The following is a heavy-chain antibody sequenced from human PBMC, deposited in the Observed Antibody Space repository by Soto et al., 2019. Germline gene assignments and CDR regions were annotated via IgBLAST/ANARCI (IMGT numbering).Heavy chain of an antibody. CDR3: ARDMSTM. CDR2: MNPNSGHI. CDR1: GYTFTSHD. D-gene: IGHD2-2*01. V-gene: IGHV1-8*01. Sequence: QVQLVQSGAEVKKPGASVKVSCKASGYTFTSHDINWMRQATGQGLEWMGWMNPNSGHINYAQKFQGRVTMTRDTSISTAYMELTNLRSEDKGIYYFARDMSTMWGQGTLVTVSS. J-gene: IGHJ4*02.